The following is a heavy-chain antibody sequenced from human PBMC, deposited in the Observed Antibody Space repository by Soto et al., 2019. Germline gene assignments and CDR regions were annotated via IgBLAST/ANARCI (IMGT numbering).Heavy chain of an antibody. CDR1: GFTFSSYA. J-gene: IGHJ5*02. Sequence: QVQLVESGGGVVQPGRSLRLSCAASGFTFSSYAMHWVRQAPGKGLEWVAVISYDGSNKCYADSVKGRFTISRDNSKNTLYLQMNSLRAEDTAVYYCAREGATVTTRVWFDPWGQGTLVTVSS. D-gene: IGHD4-4*01. CDR2: ISYDGSNK. V-gene: IGHV3-30-3*01. CDR3: AREGATVTTRVWFDP.